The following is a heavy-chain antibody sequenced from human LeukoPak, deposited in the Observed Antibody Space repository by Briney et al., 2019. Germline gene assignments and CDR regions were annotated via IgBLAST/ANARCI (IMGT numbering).Heavy chain of an antibody. J-gene: IGHJ4*02. CDR2: INDSENT. CDR3: ARQGGSYGIDFDY. D-gene: IGHD1-26*01. V-gene: IGHV4-34*01. CDR1: GESFSGYF. Sequence: PSETLSLTCAVYGESFSGYFWTWIRQPPGQGLEWIGDINDSENTNYSPSLKNRVTLSVDTSKNQFSLKLTSVTAADTAVYYCARQGGSYGIDFDYWGQGTLVTVSS.